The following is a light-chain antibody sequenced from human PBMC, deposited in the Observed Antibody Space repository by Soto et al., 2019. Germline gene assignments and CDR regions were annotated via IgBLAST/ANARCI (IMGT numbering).Light chain of an antibody. J-gene: IGKJ1*01. CDR1: QSVSSSY. V-gene: IGKV3D-20*01. CDR3: QQCGSSPRT. Sequence: EIVLTQSPATLSLSPGERATLSCGASQSVSSSYLAWYQQKPGLAPRLLIYDASSRATGIPDRFSGSGSGTGFTLTISRLEPEDFAVYYCQQCGSSPRTFGQGTKVEIK. CDR2: DAS.